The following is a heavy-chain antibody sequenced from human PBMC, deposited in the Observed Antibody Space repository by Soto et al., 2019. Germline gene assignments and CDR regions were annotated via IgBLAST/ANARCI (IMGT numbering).Heavy chain of an antibody. CDR1: GFTFSSYS. J-gene: IGHJ6*02. CDR2: ISSSSSYI. D-gene: IGHD2-2*02. V-gene: IGHV3-21*01. CDR3: AREGVPAAIAGYYYYGMDV. Sequence: PGGSLRLSCAASGFTFSSYSMNWVRQAPGKGLEWVSSISSSSSYIYYADSVKGRFTISRDNAKNSLYLQMNSLRAEDTAVYYCAREGVPAAIAGYYYYGMDVWGQGTTVTVSS.